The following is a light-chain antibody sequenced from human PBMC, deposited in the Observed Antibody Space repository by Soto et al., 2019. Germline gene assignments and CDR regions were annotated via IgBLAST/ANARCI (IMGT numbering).Light chain of an antibody. V-gene: IGKV1-8*01. CDR2: AAS. CDR3: HQYSRFPRT. CDR1: QGISSY. Sequence: AIRMTQSPSSFSASTGDRVTITCRASQGISSYLAWYQQKPGKAPKLLIYAASTLQGGVPSRFSGSGSGTEFTLTITGLQPDDFATYYCHQYSRFPRTFGQGTKVDIK. J-gene: IGKJ1*01.